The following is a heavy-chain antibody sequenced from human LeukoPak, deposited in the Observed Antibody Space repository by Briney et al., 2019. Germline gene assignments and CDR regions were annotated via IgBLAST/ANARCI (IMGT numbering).Heavy chain of an antibody. CDR2: INHSGST. D-gene: IGHD6-19*01. CDR3: ARQRYSSGWYSRIFDY. CDR1: GGSFSGYY. V-gene: IGHV4-34*01. Sequence: PSETLSLTCAVYGGSFSGYYWSWIRQPPGKGLEWIGEINHSGSTNYNPSLKSRVTISVDTSKNQFSLKLSSVTAADTAVYYCARQRYSSGWYSRIFDYWGQGTPVTVSS. J-gene: IGHJ4*02.